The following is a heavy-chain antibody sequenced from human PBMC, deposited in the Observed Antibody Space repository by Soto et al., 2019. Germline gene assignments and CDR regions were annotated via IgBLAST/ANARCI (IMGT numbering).Heavy chain of an antibody. V-gene: IGHV3-30*18. Sequence: QVQLVESGGGVVQPGRSLRLSCAASGFTFNSYGMHWVRQAPGKGLEWVAVISYDGSNKYYADSVKGRFTISRDNSKNTLYLQMNSLRAEDTAVYYCAKTPYCGGDCFRFGNLDYWGQGTLVTVSS. CDR2: ISYDGSNK. CDR1: GFTFNSYG. J-gene: IGHJ4*02. D-gene: IGHD2-21*02. CDR3: AKTPYCGGDCFRFGNLDY.